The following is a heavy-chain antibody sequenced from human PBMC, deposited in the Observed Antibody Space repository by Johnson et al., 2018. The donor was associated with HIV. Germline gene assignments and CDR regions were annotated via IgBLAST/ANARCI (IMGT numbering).Heavy chain of an antibody. Sequence: QVQLVESGGGLVKPGGSLRLSCAASGFSFSDYYMTWIRQAPGKGLEFVSYISNKYYADSVKGRFTISRDNSKNTLSLQMNSPRVDDTAIYYCARVRAGRENAFDIWGQGTMVTVSS. CDR3: ARVRAGRENAFDI. CDR1: GFSFSDYY. V-gene: IGHV3-11*04. D-gene: IGHD1-26*01. CDR2: ISNK. J-gene: IGHJ3*02.